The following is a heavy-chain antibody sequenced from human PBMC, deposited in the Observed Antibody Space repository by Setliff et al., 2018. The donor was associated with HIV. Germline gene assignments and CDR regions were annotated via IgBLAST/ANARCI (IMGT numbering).Heavy chain of an antibody. V-gene: IGHV3-21*03. Sequence: GGSLRLSCTASGFSFSDTFNGYGLTWVRQAPGKGLEWVATISSSYHLFYADSVKGRFTISKDTSKNQVVLTMTNMDPVDTATYYCARIMRDSSGWYPDYWGQGTLVTVSS. J-gene: IGHJ4*02. CDR3: ARIMRDSSGWYPDY. CDR2: ISSSYHL. D-gene: IGHD6-19*01. CDR1: GFSFSDTF.